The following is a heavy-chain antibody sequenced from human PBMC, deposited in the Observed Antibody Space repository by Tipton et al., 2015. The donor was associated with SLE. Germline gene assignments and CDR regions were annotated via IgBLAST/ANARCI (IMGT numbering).Heavy chain of an antibody. CDR3: ARGRGHSGYDLPVF. CDR2: VSGAGGST. V-gene: IGHV3-23*01. D-gene: IGHD5-12*01. CDR1: GFSFSSFG. J-gene: IGHJ1*01. Sequence: GSLRLSCAASGFSFSSFGMSWVRQAPEKGLEWVAGVSGAGGSTYYADSVKGRFLISRDNSERRLHLHMNRLRGADTAVYYCARGRGHSGYDLPVFWGQGSPVTVSS.